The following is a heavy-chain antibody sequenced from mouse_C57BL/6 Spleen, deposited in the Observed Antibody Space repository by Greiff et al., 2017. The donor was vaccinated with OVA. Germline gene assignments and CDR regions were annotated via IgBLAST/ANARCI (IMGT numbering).Heavy chain of an antibody. CDR1: GYAFSSYW. Sequence: QVQLKESGAELVKPGASVKISCKASGYAFSSYWMNWVKQRPGKGLEWIGQIYPGDGDTNYNGKFKGKATLTADKSSSTAYMQLSSLTSEDSAVYFCARYDYGSSSYYFDYWGQGTTLTVSS. V-gene: IGHV1-80*01. D-gene: IGHD1-1*01. CDR3: ARYDYGSSSYYFDY. J-gene: IGHJ2*01. CDR2: IYPGDGDT.